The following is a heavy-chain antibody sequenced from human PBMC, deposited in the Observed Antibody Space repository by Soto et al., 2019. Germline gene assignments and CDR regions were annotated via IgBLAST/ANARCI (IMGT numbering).Heavy chain of an antibody. Sequence: QVQLVQSGAEVKKPGASVKVSCKASGYTFTSYGISWVRQAPGQGLEWMGWISGYKGNTKYAQNLQGRVTMTTDTSASTAYMELRSLRSDDTAVYYCARAYGPGSYYVLGYWGQGTLVTVSS. CDR1: GYTFTSYG. D-gene: IGHD3-10*01. V-gene: IGHV1-18*01. J-gene: IGHJ4*02. CDR2: ISGYKGNT. CDR3: ARAYGPGSYYVLGY.